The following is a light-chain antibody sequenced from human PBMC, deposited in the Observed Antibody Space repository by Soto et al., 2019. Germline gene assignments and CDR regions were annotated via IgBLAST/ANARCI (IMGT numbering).Light chain of an antibody. V-gene: IGKV1-39*01. J-gene: IGKJ2*01. CDR2: AAS. Sequence: DLQMTQSPSSLSASVGDRVTITCRASQSIDTYLSWYHQKPGKVPKLLIYAASTLQSGVPSRVSGSGSGTDFTLTISSLQPEDFATYYCQQSYSAPYTVGQGTNLEIK. CDR1: QSIDTY. CDR3: QQSYSAPYT.